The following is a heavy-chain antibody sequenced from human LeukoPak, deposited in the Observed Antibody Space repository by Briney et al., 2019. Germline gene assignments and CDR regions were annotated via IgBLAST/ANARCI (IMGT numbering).Heavy chain of an antibody. CDR2: IRQDGSEK. J-gene: IGHJ4*02. Sequence: PGGSLRLSCAASGFTFSNYWMNWVRQAPGKGLEWVANIRQDGSEKYYVDSVKGRFTISRDNAKNSLFLQMNSLRAEDTAVYYCAGGGGWKPDYWGQGTLSPSPQ. V-gene: IGHV3-7*04. CDR1: GFTFSNYW. D-gene: IGHD2-15*01. CDR3: AGGGGWKPDY.